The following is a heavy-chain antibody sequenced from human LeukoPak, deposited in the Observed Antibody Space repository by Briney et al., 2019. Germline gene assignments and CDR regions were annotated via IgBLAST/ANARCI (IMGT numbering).Heavy chain of an antibody. V-gene: IGHV3-23*01. Sequence: GGSLRLSCAASGFTFSSYAMSWVRQAPGKGLEWVSAISGGGGTTYYADSVKGRFTISRDNSKNTLYLQMNSLRAEDTAVYYCAKDLGASSGWFPWGQGTLVTVSS. CDR2: ISGGGGTT. J-gene: IGHJ5*02. D-gene: IGHD6-19*01. CDR1: GFTFSSYA. CDR3: AKDLGASSGWFP.